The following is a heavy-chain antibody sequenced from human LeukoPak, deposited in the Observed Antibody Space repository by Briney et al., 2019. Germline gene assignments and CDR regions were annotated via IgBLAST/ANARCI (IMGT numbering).Heavy chain of an antibody. Sequence: PSETLSLTCTVSGGSISSYYWSWIRQPAGKGLEWIGRIYNSGSTNYNPSLKSRVTISVDTSKNQFSLKLSSLTAADTAVYSCASVGTGNRGYELDYWGQGTLVTVSS. V-gene: IGHV4-4*07. CDR1: GGSISSYY. CDR3: ASVGTGNRGYELDY. CDR2: IYNSGST. J-gene: IGHJ4*02. D-gene: IGHD5-12*01.